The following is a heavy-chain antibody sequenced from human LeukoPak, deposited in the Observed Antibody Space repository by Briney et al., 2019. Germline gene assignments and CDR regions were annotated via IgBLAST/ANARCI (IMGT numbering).Heavy chain of an antibody. CDR2: MKPSSGYT. J-gene: IGHJ4*02. CDR3: VREEDGGAFDY. D-gene: IGHD3-16*01. CDR1: GYTFTNYY. V-gene: IGHV1-46*01. Sequence: ASVNVSCKASGYTFTNYYIHWVRQAPGQGHEWLGIMKPSSGYTKYAQKFQGRVTMTGDTSTSTVYMYLSSLRSEDTAVYYCVREEDGGAFDYWGQGTLITVSS.